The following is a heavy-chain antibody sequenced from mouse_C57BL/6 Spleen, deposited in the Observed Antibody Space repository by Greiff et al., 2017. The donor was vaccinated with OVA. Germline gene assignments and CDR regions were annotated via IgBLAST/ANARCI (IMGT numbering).Heavy chain of an antibody. J-gene: IGHJ2*01. Sequence: QVQLKQPGAELVKPGASVKVSCKASGYTFTSYWMHWVKQRPGQGLEWIGRIHPSDSDTNYNQKFKGKATLTVDKSSSTAYMQLSSLTSEDSAVYYCAIGITTVVAYYFDYWGQGTTLTVSS. V-gene: IGHV1-74*01. CDR2: IHPSDSDT. D-gene: IGHD1-1*01. CDR3: AIGITTVVAYYFDY. CDR1: GYTFTSYW.